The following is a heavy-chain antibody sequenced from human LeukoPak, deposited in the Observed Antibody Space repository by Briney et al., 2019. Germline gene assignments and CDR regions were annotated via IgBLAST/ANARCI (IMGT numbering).Heavy chain of an antibody. D-gene: IGHD3-16*01. CDR3: ARGRRGSYYTFQV. V-gene: IGHV3-11*01. J-gene: IGHJ4*02. CDR1: GFILSDYY. CDR2: VTNTGRST. Sequence: TGGSLRLSCAVSGFILSDYYMNWVRQAPGKGLEWISYVTNTGRSTNYADSVKGRFTISRDSAKNSVSLQLSSLTAEDTAVYYCARGRRGSYYTFQVWGQGTLVSVSS.